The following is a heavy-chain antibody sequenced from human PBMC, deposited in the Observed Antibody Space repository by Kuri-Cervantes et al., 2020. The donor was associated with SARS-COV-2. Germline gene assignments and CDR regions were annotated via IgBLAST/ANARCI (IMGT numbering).Heavy chain of an antibody. CDR2: ITGTGRNT. CDR3: AKDGFVGGLGSPGRAYFQH. V-gene: IGHV3-23*01. CDR1: GFTFSNYA. D-gene: IGHD2-15*01. J-gene: IGHJ1*01. Sequence: LKISCAASGFTFSNYAMNWVRQAPGKGLEWVSGITGTGRNTYYADSVKGRFTISREKSKNTLYLQMNSLRVEDTAVYYCAKDGFVGGLGSPGRAYFQHWGQGTLVTVSS.